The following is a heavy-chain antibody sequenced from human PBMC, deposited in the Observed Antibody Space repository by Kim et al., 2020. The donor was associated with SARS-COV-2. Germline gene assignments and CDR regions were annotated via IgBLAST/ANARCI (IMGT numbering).Heavy chain of an antibody. D-gene: IGHD5-12*01. J-gene: IGHJ4*02. V-gene: IGHV3-11*01. Sequence: GGSLRLSCAASGFTFSDSYMNWIRQAPGKGLEWVSFISPSGDTIFYSDSVKGRFTISRDNAKNSLYLQMNSLRVEDTAIYYCAKAGPGYTAFEFWVQGTL. CDR2: ISPSGDTI. CDR1: GFTFSDSY. CDR3: AKAGPGYTAFEF.